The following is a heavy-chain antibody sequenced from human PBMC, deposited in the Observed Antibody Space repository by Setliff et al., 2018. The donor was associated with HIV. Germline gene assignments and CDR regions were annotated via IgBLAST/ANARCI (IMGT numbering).Heavy chain of an antibody. V-gene: IGHV6-1*01. CDR2: TYYRSKWYN. J-gene: IGHJ4*02. CDR3: ARGNSTKRGFDY. Sequence: QTLSLTCAISGDTISSNSVSWNWIRQSPSRGLEWLGRTYYRSKWYNDYAVSVKSRMTFNPDTSKNQFSLQLNSVTPEDTAVYFCARGNSTKRGFDYWGLGTLVTVSS. D-gene: IGHD3-10*01. CDR1: GDTISSNSVS.